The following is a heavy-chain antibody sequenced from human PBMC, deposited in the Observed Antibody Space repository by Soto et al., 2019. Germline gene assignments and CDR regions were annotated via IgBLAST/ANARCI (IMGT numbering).Heavy chain of an antibody. CDR2: IYYSGST. CDR1: GGSISSGEYY. D-gene: IGHD3-22*01. J-gene: IGHJ5*02. CDR3: AREGGEYYDSSGYWHHWCDH. Sequence: SETLSLTCTVSGGSISSGEYYWSWILQPPGKGLEWIGYIYYSGSTYYNPSLKSRVTISVDTSRNQFSLKLSSVTAADTAVYFCAREGGEYYDSSGYWHHWCDHWGQETMVNVSS. V-gene: IGHV4-30-4*01.